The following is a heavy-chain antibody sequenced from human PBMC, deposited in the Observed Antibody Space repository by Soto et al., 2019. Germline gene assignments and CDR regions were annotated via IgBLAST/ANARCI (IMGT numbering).Heavy chain of an antibody. CDR1: GFPFGSHA. J-gene: IGHJ4*02. Sequence: GGSLRLSCAASGFPFGSHAMSWIRQAPGKGLEWLSYINSDGTTYYAEAVKGRFTVSRDNAENSVHLQMSSLRAEDTAVYYCARETPHCGGDCFDYWGQGTLVTVSS. CDR2: INSDGTT. CDR3: ARETPHCGGDCFDY. V-gene: IGHV3-11*04. D-gene: IGHD2-21*02.